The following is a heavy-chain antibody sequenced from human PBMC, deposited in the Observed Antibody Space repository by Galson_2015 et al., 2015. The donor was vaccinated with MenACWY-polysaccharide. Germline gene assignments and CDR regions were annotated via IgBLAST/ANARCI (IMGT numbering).Heavy chain of an antibody. V-gene: IGHV3-74*01. CDR2: INRDATII. J-gene: IGHJ4*02. D-gene: IGHD6-6*01. Sequence: SLRLSCAASGFSFRSHWMHWVRQAPGEGRVWVSRINRDATIINYADSVKGRFTISRDNAKNTLYLEMNSLRVEDTAVYFCARVGYASSSTDYWGQGTLVTVSS. CDR3: ARVGYASSSTDY. CDR1: GFSFRSHW.